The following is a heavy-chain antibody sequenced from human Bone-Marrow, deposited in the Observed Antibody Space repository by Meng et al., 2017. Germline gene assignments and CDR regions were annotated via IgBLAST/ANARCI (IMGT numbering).Heavy chain of an antibody. D-gene: IGHD1-26*01. Sequence: SVKVSCKASGGTFSSYAISWVRQAPGQGLEWMGGINPIFGTANYAQKFQGRVTITTDESTGTAYMELSSLRSEDTAVYYCARSKGGELHPHFYYYGMDVWGQGTTVTVSS. CDR3: ARSKGGELHPHFYYYGMDV. J-gene: IGHJ6*02. CDR1: GGTFSSYA. V-gene: IGHV1-69*05. CDR2: INPIFGTA.